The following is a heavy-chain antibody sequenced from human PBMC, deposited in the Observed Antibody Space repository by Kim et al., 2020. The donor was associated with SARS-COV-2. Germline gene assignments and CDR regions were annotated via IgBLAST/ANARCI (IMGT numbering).Heavy chain of an antibody. D-gene: IGHD2-2*03. V-gene: IGHV3-23*01. J-gene: IGHJ4*02. CDR1: GFTFIGHA. CDR2: IDGSDGTT. Sequence: GGSLRLSCTTSGFTFIGHAMSWVRQAPGKGLEWVSGIDGSDGTTYYVDSVKGRFTISRDDAKNTLYLQMRALRADDTATYYCMKGGWGWIWDHWGQGTLVTVSS. CDR3: MKGGWGWIWDH.